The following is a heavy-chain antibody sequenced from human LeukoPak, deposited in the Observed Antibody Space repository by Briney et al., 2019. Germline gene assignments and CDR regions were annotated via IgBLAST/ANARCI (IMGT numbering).Heavy chain of an antibody. D-gene: IGHD6-13*01. Sequence: GASVKVSCKASGYTFNSYGISWVRQAPGQGLEWMGWISGYNGNTKNAQNFQGRVTMTTDTSTSTAYMELRSLRSDDTAVYYCARRSISSWYDYFDYWGQGTLVTVSS. CDR1: GYTFNSYG. CDR2: ISGYNGNT. V-gene: IGHV1-18*01. CDR3: ARRSISSWYDYFDY. J-gene: IGHJ4*02.